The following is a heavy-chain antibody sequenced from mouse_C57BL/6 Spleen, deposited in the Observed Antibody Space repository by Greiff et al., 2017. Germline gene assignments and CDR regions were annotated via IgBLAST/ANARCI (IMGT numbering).Heavy chain of an antibody. CDR1: GFSLTSYA. CDR3: ARNGDYYGSSYGFAG. J-gene: IGHJ3*01. CDR2: IWTGGGT. Sequence: VQGVESGPGLVAPSQSLSITCTVSGFSLTSYAISWVRQPPGQGLEWLGVIWTGGGTHYNSALKSRLSISKDNSKSQVFLKMNSLETDYTARYYCARNGDYYGSSYGFAGWGQVSLVTGSA. V-gene: IGHV2-9-1*01. D-gene: IGHD1-1*01.